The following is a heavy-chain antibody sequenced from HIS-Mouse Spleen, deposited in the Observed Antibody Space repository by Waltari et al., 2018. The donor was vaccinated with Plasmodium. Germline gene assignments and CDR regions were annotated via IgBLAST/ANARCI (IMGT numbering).Heavy chain of an antibody. CDR1: GFTFRRTG. CDR2: ISYDGSNK. Sequence: VQPVEAGGGVVQPGRSLRRTCAASGFTFRRTGLHWVRQAPGQGLEWVAVISYDGSNKYYADSVKGRFTISRDNSKNTLYLQMNSLRAEDTAVYYCATSGLTGGTYYFDYWGQGTLVTVSS. V-gene: IGHV3-30*03. J-gene: IGHJ4*02. CDR3: ATSGLTGGTYYFDY. D-gene: IGHD7-27*01.